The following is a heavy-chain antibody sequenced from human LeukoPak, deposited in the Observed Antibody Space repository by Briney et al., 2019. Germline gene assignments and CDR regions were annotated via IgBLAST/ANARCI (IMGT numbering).Heavy chain of an antibody. J-gene: IGHJ4*02. CDR1: GFTFSSYG. CDR2: ISYDGSNK. CDR3: AKEARYSYGSGFEFLAVLALDF. Sequence: GGSLRLSCAASGFTFSSYGMHWVRQAPGKGLEWVAVISYDGSNKYYADSVKGRFTISRDNSKNTLYLQMNSLRAEDTAVYYCAKEARYSYGSGFEFLAVLALDFWGQGTLVTVSS. V-gene: IGHV3-30*18. D-gene: IGHD5-18*01.